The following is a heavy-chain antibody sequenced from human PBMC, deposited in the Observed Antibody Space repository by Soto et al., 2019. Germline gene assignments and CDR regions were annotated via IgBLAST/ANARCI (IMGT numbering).Heavy chain of an antibody. CDR2: LSSNSGTT. Sequence: EVQLLESGGGLVQPGGSLRLSCAASGFTFSSYAMNWVRQAPGKGLEWVAALSSNSGTTYSADSVKGRFTIPRDNARNTLYLKTSSLRAEYTALECCAKGSKFTFFAEGDLWGQGTVVTVSS. CDR3: AKGSKFTFFAEGDL. J-gene: IGHJ4*02. D-gene: IGHD3-3*01. V-gene: IGHV3-23*01. CDR1: GFTFSSYA.